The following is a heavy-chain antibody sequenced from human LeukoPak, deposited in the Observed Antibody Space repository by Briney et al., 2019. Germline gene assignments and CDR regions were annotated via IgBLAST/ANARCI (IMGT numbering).Heavy chain of an antibody. V-gene: IGHV3-64*01. CDR1: GFTFSSYA. CDR3: ARGKIAVAVDY. Sequence: PGGSLRLSCAASGFTFSSYAMHWVRQAPGKGLEYVSAISSNGGSTYYANSVKGRFTISRDNSKNTLYLQMGSLRAEDMAVYYCARGKIAVAVDYWGQGTLVTVSS. CDR2: ISSNGGST. D-gene: IGHD6-19*01. J-gene: IGHJ4*02.